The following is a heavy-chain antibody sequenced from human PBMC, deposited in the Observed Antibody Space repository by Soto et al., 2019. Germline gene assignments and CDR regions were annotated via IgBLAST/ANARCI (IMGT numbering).Heavy chain of an antibody. CDR1: GFTFIDYY. CDR2: ISSSCSTI. V-gene: IGHV3-11*01. Sequence: PGVSVSLSCAASGFTFIDYYMSWIRQAPGKGLEWVSYISSSCSTIYYSDSVKGLFTISRDNAKNSLYLQMNSLRAEDTAVYYCARALYYDFWSGYYSPGHNWFDPWGQGTLVTVSS. D-gene: IGHD3-3*01. J-gene: IGHJ5*02. CDR3: ARALYYDFWSGYYSPGHNWFDP.